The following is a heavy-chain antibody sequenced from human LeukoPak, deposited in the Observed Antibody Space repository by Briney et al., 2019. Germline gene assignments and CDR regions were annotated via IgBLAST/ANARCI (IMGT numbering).Heavy chain of an antibody. CDR1: GFTFSSYA. CDR3: AKVFLWRGGYGDYYFDY. J-gene: IGHJ4*02. Sequence: GGSLRLSCAASGFTFSSYAMSWVRQAPGKGLEWVSGISGSGGSTYYADSVKGRFTISRDNSKTTLYLQMNTLRAEDTAVYYCAKVFLWRGGYGDYYFDYWGQGTLVTVSS. D-gene: IGHD4-17*01. V-gene: IGHV3-23*01. CDR2: ISGSGGST.